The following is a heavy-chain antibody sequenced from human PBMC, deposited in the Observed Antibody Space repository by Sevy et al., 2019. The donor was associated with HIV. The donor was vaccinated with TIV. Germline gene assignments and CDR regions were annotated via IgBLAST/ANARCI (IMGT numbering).Heavy chain of an antibody. CDR1: GGSFSGYY. V-gene: IGHV4-34*01. CDR2: INHSGST. Sequence: SETLSLTCAVYGGSFSGYYWSWIRQPPGKGLEWIGEINHSGSTNYNPSLKSRVTISVDTSKNQFSLKLSSVTAADTAVYYCARGGAYKWNYARYKYYFDYWGQGTLVTVSS. J-gene: IGHJ4*02. CDR3: ARGGAYKWNYARYKYYFDY. D-gene: IGHD1-7*01.